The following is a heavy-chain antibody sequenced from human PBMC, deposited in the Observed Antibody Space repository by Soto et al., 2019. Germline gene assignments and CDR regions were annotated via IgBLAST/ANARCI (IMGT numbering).Heavy chain of an antibody. D-gene: IGHD3-16*02. J-gene: IGHJ5*02. Sequence: SETLSLTCTVSGGSISSSSYYWGWIRQPPGKGLEWIGSIYYSGSTYYNPSLKSRVTISVDTSKNKLSLKLSSVTAADTAVYYCARHNRPITFGGVIGPGFDPWGQGTLVTVSS. CDR2: IYYSGST. CDR1: GGSISSSSYY. CDR3: ARHNRPITFGGVIGPGFDP. V-gene: IGHV4-39*01.